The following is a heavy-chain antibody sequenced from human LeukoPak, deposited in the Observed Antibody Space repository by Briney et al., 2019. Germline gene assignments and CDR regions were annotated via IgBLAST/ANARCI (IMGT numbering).Heavy chain of an antibody. J-gene: IGHJ5*01. CDR2: INPNSGGT. Sequence: VASVKVSCKASGYTFTGYYMHWVRQAPGQGLEWMGRINPNSGGTNYAQKFQGRVTMTRDTSISTAYMELSRLRSDDTAVYYCAGDGDESSSWYHNWFDPWGQGTLVTVSS. CDR1: GYTFTGYY. CDR3: AGDGDESSSWYHNWFDP. D-gene: IGHD6-13*01. V-gene: IGHV1-2*06.